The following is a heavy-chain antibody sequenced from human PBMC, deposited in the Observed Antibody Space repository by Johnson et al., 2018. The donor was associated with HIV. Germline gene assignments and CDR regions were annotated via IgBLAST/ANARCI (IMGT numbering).Heavy chain of an antibody. V-gene: IGHV3-30*02. CDR2: IRFDGGNK. J-gene: IGHJ3*02. CDR3: ARDQFIVVVMGDAFDI. CDR1: GFTFSSYG. D-gene: IGHD2-21*01. Sequence: QVQLVESGGGVVQPGGSLRLSCATSGFTFSSYGMHWVRQAPGEGLEWVAFIRFDGGNKYYADSVKGRFTISRDNSKNTLYLQMNSLRAEDTAVYYCARDQFIVVVMGDAFDIWGQGTMVTVSS.